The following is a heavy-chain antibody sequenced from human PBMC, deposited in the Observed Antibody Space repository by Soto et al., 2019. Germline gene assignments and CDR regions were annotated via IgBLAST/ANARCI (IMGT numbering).Heavy chain of an antibody. CDR3: AKDRYFDSYYFDY. CDR2: STGPGGST. CDR1: GFPFNSYA. Sequence: EVQLLESGGGLVQPGGSLRLSCAASGFPFNSYAISWVRQGPGKGLEWVAASTGPGGSTYNEDSVKGRFTVSRDNSKKTVYLQLDGLRAEDTAIYYCAKDRYFDSYYFDYWGQGTRVTVSS. D-gene: IGHD3-9*01. V-gene: IGHV3-23*01. J-gene: IGHJ4*02.